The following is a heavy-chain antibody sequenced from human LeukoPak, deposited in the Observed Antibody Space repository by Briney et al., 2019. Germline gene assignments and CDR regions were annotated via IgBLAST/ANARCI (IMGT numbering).Heavy chain of an antibody. J-gene: IGHJ4*02. CDR1: GFTFSNYW. D-gene: IGHD3-3*01. V-gene: IGHV3-7*04. CDR3: ARGYDFWSGYDY. CDR2: IKTDGSEK. Sequence: PGGSLRLSCEGSGFTFSNYWMGWVRQAPGKGLQWVANIKTDGSEKYYVDSVKGRFTISRDNAKNSLYLQMNSLRAEDTAVYYCARGYDFWSGYDYWGQGTLVTVSS.